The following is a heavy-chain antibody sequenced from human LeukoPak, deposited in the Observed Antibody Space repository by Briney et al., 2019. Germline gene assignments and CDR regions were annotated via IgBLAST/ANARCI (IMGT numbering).Heavy chain of an antibody. J-gene: IGHJ4*02. D-gene: IGHD3-22*01. CDR1: GGSISSYY. V-gene: IGHV4-59*01. CDR2: IYYSGST. CDR3: ARVIGSGYYYSFDY. Sequence: PSETLSLTCTVSGGSISSYYWSWIRQPPGKGLEWIGYIYYSGSTNYNPSLKSRVTISVDTFKNQFSLKLSSVTAADTAVYYCARVIGSGYYYSFDYWGQGTLVTVSS.